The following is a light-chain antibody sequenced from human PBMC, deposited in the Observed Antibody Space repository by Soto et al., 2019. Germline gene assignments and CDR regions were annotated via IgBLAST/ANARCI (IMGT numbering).Light chain of an antibody. V-gene: IGKV1-33*01. CDR1: QDISNY. Sequence: DIQMTQSPSSLSASVGDRVTITCQAGQDISNYLNWYQQKPGKAPKLLIYDASNLETGVPSRFSGSGSETDFTFTISSLQPEDIATYYCQQYDNLPRTFGQGTKLEIK. CDR2: DAS. J-gene: IGKJ2*01. CDR3: QQYDNLPRT.